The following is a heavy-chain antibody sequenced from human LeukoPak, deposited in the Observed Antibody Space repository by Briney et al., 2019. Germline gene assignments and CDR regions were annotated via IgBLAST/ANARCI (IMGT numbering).Heavy chain of an antibody. CDR1: GYTFIGYS. D-gene: IGHD5-24*01. CDR2: ISTNTGNP. J-gene: IGHJ4*02. Sequence: ASVKVSCKTSGYTFIGYSINWLRQAPGQGLEWMGWISTNTGNPTYAQGFTGRFVISLDTSVSTAYLQISSLKAEDTAVYYCARDAATINFDSWGQGTLVTVSS. V-gene: IGHV7-4-1*02. CDR3: ARDAATINFDS.